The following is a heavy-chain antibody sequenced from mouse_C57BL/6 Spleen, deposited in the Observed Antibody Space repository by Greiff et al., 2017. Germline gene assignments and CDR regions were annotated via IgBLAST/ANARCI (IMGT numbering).Heavy chain of an antibody. CDR2: INPGSGGT. Sequence: VKLQESGAELVRPGTSVKVSCKASGYAFTNYLIEWVKQRPGQGLEWIGVINPGSGGTNYNEKFKGKATLTADKSSSTAYMQLSSLTSEDSAVYFCARSLLRGAMDYWGQGTSVTVSS. V-gene: IGHV1-54*01. CDR1: GYAFTNYL. J-gene: IGHJ4*01. CDR3: ARSLLRGAMDY.